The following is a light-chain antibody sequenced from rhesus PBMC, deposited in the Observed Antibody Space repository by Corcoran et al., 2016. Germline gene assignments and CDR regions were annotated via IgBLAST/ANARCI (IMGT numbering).Light chain of an antibody. V-gene: IGKV1-74*01. J-gene: IGKJ3*01. CDR1: ENVNNY. CDR3: QHNYGTPFT. Sequence: DIQMTQSPSSLSASVGDRVTITCRTSENVNNYLNWYQTKPGKAPKLLIYKASTLQSGVPSRFSGSGSGTDYTFTISSLQSEDVATYYCQHNYGTPFTFGPGTKLDIK. CDR2: KAS.